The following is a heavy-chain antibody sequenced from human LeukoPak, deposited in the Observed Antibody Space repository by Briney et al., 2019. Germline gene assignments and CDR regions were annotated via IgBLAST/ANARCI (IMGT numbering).Heavy chain of an antibody. Sequence: GGSLRLSCAASGFTFSSYWMSWVRQAPGKGLEWVANIKQDGSEKYYVDSVKGRFTISRDNAKNSLYLQMNSLRAEDTAVYYCAKPIYSGSYQFDYWGQGTLVTVSS. CDR3: AKPIYSGSYQFDY. V-gene: IGHV3-7*01. CDR2: IKQDGSEK. J-gene: IGHJ4*02. CDR1: GFTFSSYW. D-gene: IGHD1-26*01.